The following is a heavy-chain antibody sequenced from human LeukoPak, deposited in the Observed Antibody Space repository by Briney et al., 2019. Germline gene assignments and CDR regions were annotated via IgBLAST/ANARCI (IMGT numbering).Heavy chain of an antibody. CDR3: SKTLLNYFCNNRSESYFDY. Sequence: PSETLSLTCTVSGGSISSGNYYWSWIRQHPGEGLEWIGYIHSSGSARYNPSLRSRVTISVDASNNQFSLKLSSVTAADTAVYYLSKTLLNYFCNNRSESYFDYWGQGTLVTVSS. V-gene: IGHV4-31*06. D-gene: IGHD2-8*01. CDR1: GGSISSGNYY. J-gene: IGHJ4*02. CDR2: IHSSGSA.